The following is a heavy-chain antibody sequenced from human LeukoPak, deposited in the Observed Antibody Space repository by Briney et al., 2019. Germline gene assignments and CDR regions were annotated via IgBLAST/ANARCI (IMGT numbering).Heavy chain of an antibody. CDR2: IYYTGNT. Sequence: PSETLSLTCTVSGGSISDYYWSWIRQSPGKGLEWIGYIYYTGNTNYNPSLEGRVTMSVDRSKDQFSLELTSVTAADTAVYYCASSNWDSTFFDCWGQGAMVTVSS. CDR1: GGSISDYY. D-gene: IGHD1-7*01. J-gene: IGHJ4*02. V-gene: IGHV4-59*01. CDR3: ASSNWDSTFFDC.